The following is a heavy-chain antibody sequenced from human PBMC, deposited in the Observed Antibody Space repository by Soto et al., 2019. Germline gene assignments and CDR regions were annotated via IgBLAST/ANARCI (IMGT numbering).Heavy chain of an antibody. Sequence: GGSLRLSCAASGFTFSSYAMSWVRQAPGKGLEWVSGISGSGGSTFYADSVKGRFTISRDNSKNTLYLQMNSLRAEDTAEYYCAKRYCSGSSCHLYFYYGMDVWGQGTTVTVSS. D-gene: IGHD2-2*01. CDR1: GFTFSSYA. CDR3: AKRYCSGSSCHLYFYYGMDV. J-gene: IGHJ6*01. V-gene: IGHV3-23*01. CDR2: ISGSGGST.